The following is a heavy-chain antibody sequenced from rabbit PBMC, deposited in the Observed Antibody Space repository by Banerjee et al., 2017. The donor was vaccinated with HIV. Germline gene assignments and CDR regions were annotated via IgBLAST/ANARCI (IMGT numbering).Heavy chain of an antibody. CDR2: IYAGSSGNT. CDR3: ASNIGYISGLDL. D-gene: IGHD7-1*01. J-gene: IGHJ4*01. Sequence: QEQLEESGGDLVKPEGSLTLTCTASGFSFSSGYWIYWVRQAPGKGLEWIACIYAGSSGNTYYASWAKGRFTISKTSSTTVTLQMTSLTAADTATYFCASNIGYISGLDLWGQGTLVTVS. V-gene: IGHV1S45*01. CDR1: GFSFSSGYW.